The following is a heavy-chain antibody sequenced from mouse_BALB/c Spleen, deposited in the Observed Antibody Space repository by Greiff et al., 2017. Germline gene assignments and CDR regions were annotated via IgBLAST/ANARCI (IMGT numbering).Heavy chain of an antibody. D-gene: IGHD1-1*01. J-gene: IGHJ4*01. V-gene: IGHV1-80*01. CDR1: GYAFSSYW. CDR2: IYPGDGDT. Sequence: QVQLQQSGAELVRPGSSVKISCKASGYAFSSYWMNWVKQRPGQGLEWIGQIYPGDGDTNYNGKFKGKATLTADKSSSTAYMQLSSLTSEDSAVYFCARGNYGSSSYAMDYGGQGTSVTVSS. CDR3: ARGNYGSSSYAMDY.